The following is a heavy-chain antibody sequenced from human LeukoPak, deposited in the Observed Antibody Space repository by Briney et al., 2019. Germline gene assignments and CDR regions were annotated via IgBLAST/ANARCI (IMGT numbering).Heavy chain of an antibody. CDR2: ISAYNGNT. CDR3: ARDGGAGYQLLYGFDWIEFDY. V-gene: IGHV1-18*01. D-gene: IGHD2-2*02. Sequence: ASVKVSCKASGYTFTSYGISWVRQAPGQGLEWMGWISAYNGNTNYAQKLQGRATMTTDTSTSTAYMELRSLRSDDTAVYYCARDGGAGYQLLYGFDWIEFDYWGQGTLVTVSS. J-gene: IGHJ4*02. CDR1: GYTFTSYG.